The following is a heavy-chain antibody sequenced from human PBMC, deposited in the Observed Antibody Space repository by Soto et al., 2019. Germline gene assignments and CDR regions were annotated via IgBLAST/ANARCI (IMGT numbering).Heavy chain of an antibody. D-gene: IGHD2-15*01. Sequence: QVQLVESGGGVVQPGRSLRLSCAASGFTFSSYAMHWVRQAPGKGLEWVAVISYDGSNKYYADSVKGRFTISRDNSKNTLYLQMNSLRAEDTAVYYCAKDPDLSGGSFYWGQGTLVTVSS. J-gene: IGHJ4*02. V-gene: IGHV3-30*04. CDR2: ISYDGSNK. CDR3: AKDPDLSGGSFY. CDR1: GFTFSSYA.